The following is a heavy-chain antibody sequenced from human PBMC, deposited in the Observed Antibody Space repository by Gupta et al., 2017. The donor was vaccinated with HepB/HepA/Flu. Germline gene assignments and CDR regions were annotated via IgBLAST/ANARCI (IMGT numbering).Heavy chain of an antibody. V-gene: IGHV3-53*01. CDR2: FNKISAT. CDR1: DFTVSIKS. Sequence: ELQLVESGGDLIQPGGSLRLACAASDFTVSIKSMTWVRQGPGKGREWFSVFNKISATHHADAGKGRFTISRDESKNTVYLQTDTRANADMAVYVCTASDAEGDYERGFWCQGTLVTVSS. J-gene: IGHJ4*02. CDR3: TASDAEGDYERGF. D-gene: IGHD4-17*01.